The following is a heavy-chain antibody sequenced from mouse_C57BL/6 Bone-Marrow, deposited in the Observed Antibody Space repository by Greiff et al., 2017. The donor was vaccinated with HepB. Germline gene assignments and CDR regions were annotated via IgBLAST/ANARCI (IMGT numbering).Heavy chain of an antibody. V-gene: IGHV1-81*01. J-gene: IGHJ4*01. CDR3: ARNLYYAMDY. CDR2: IYPRSGNT. CDR1: GYTFTSYG. Sequence: VQLQQSGAELARPGASVKLSCKASGYTFTSYGISWVKQRTGQGLEWIGEIYPRSGNTYYDEKFKGKATLTADKSSSTAYMELRSLTSEDSAVYFCARNLYYAMDYWGQGTSVTVSS.